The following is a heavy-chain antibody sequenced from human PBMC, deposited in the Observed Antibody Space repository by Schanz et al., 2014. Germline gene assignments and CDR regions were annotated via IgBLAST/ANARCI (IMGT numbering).Heavy chain of an antibody. J-gene: IGHJ4*02. CDR2: IKPNSGDT. CDR3: ARVAYCSGGYCYSGDH. CDR1: GYTFTDFY. D-gene: IGHD2-15*01. V-gene: IGHV1-2*06. Sequence: QVQLVQSGSELKKPGASVKVSCKASGYTFTDFYINWVRQAPGQGLEWMGRIKPNSGDTSYAQKFQGRVTMTTDTSINTAYMELSRLTSDDTAVYYCARVAYCSGGYCYSGDHWGQGTLVTVSS.